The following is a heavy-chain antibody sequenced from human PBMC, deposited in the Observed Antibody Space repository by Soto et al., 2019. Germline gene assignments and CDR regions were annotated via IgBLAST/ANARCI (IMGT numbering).Heavy chain of an antibody. CDR2: IIPIFGTA. CDR1: GGTFSSYA. Sequence: SVKVSCKASGGTFSSYAISWVRQAPGQGLEWMGGIIPIFGTANYAQKFQGRVTITADESTSTAYMELSSLRSEDTAVYYCARDRSGYGSGSYYSNWGQGTLVTVSS. CDR3: ARDRSGYGSGSYYSN. D-gene: IGHD3-10*01. J-gene: IGHJ4*02. V-gene: IGHV1-69*13.